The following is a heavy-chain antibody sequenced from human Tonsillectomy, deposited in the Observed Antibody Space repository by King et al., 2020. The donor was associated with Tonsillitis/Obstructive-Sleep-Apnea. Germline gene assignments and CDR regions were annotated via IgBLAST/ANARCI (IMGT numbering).Heavy chain of an antibody. Sequence: EVQLVESGGGLVKPGGSLRLSCAASGFTFSSYSMNWVRQAPGKGREWVSFISSSSSYIYYADSGKGRFTISRNNAKTQLYLQMNSLRAEDTAVYYCARDQREVPAAILAYYYYMDVWGKGTTVTVSS. V-gene: IGHV3-21*01. J-gene: IGHJ6*03. CDR3: ARDQREVPAAILAYYYYMDV. D-gene: IGHD2-2*01. CDR1: GFTFSSYS. CDR2: ISSSSSYI.